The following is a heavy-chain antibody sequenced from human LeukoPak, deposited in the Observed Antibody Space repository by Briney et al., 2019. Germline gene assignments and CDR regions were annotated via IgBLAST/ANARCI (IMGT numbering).Heavy chain of an antibody. Sequence: GGSLRLSCAASGFTFSSYWMHWVRQAPGKGLVWVSRINGYGSSTTYADPVKGRFTTSRDNAKNSLYLQMNSLRAEDTAVYYCTKVRGAAEIDYWGQGTLVTVSS. J-gene: IGHJ4*02. CDR3: TKVRGAAEIDY. V-gene: IGHV3-74*01. CDR1: GFTFSSYW. D-gene: IGHD6-25*01. CDR2: INGYGSST.